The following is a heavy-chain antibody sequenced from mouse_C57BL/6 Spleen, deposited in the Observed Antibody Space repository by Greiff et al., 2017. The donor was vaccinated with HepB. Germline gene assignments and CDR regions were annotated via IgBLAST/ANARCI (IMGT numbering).Heavy chain of an antibody. D-gene: IGHD2-4*01. V-gene: IGHV5-17*01. CDR2: ISSGSSTI. CDR3: ARRDYDGGRGAMDY. J-gene: IGHJ4*01. CDR1: GFTFSDYG. Sequence: EVKLVESGGGLVKPGGSLKLSCAASGFTFSDYGMHWVRQAPEKGLEWVAYISSGSSTIYYADTVKGRFTISRDNAKNTLFLQMTSLRSEDTAMYYCARRDYDGGRGAMDYWGQGTSVTVSS.